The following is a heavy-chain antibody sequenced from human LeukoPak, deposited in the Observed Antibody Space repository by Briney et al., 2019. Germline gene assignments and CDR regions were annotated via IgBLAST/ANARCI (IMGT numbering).Heavy chain of an antibody. Sequence: ASVKVSCKASGYTFASYGISWVRQAPGQGLEWMGWISPYNGNTNYAQKVQGRVTMTRDTSTSTVYMELSSLRSEDTAVYYCARGQLRFLGWLEFDYWGQGTLVTVSS. V-gene: IGHV1-18*01. J-gene: IGHJ4*02. CDR2: ISPYNGNT. CDR1: GYTFASYG. D-gene: IGHD3-3*01. CDR3: ARGQLRFLGWLEFDY.